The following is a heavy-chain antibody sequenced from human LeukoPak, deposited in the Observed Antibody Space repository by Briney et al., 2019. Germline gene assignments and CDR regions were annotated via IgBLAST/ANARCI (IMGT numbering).Heavy chain of an antibody. J-gene: IGHJ6*02. CDR2: ISAYNGNT. V-gene: IGHV1-18*01. CDR3: ARDSRVVRGVRGLDV. D-gene: IGHD3-10*01. Sequence: GASVKVSCKASGYTFTSYGISWVRQAPGQGLEWVGWISAYNGNTNYAQKLQGRVTMTTDTSTSTAYMELRSLRSDDTAVYYCARDSRVVRGVRGLDVWGQGTTVTVSS. CDR1: GYTFTSYG.